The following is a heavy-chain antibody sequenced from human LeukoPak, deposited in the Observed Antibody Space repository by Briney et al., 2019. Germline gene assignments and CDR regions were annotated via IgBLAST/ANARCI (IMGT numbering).Heavy chain of an antibody. CDR3: ASLTFGPDY. Sequence: GGSLRLSCAASGFTFSSYWMHWVRQAPGKGLVWVAGTNTDGTWTNCADSVTGRFTISRDNVKNMLYLQMNSLRAEDTAVYYCASLTFGPDYWGQGTLVTVSS. CDR1: GFTFSSYW. D-gene: IGHD3-16*01. CDR2: TNTDGTWT. V-gene: IGHV3-74*01. J-gene: IGHJ4*02.